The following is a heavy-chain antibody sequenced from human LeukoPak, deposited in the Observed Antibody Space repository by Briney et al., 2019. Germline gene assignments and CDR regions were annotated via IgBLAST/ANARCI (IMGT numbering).Heavy chain of an antibody. CDR3: AKLGINYGDAFDI. CDR2: ISYDGSNK. Sequence: GGSLRLSCAASGFTFSSYGLHWVRQAPGKGLEWVAVISYDGSNKYYADSVKGRFTISSDNSKNTLYVQMNSLRAEDTAVYYCAKLGINYGDAFDIWGQGTMVTVSS. D-gene: IGHD4-11*01. J-gene: IGHJ3*02. V-gene: IGHV3-30*18. CDR1: GFTFSSYG.